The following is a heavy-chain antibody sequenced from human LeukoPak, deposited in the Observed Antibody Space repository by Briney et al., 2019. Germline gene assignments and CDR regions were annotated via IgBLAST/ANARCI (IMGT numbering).Heavy chain of an antibody. CDR1: GLNLYTDW. Sequence: PGGSLRLSCAASGLNLYTDWMSSVPHRPGKGPEWVANIKQDGTEKYYVESVRGRFTISRDNAKNSLYLQMDSLRAEDTAVYYCATDAVLFEHLGQGTLVTVSS. V-gene: IGHV3-7*01. J-gene: IGHJ4*02. D-gene: IGHD6-19*01. CDR2: IKQDGTEK. CDR3: ATDAVLFEH.